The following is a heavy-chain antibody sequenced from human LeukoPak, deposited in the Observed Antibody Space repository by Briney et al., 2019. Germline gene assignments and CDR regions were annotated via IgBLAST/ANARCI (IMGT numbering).Heavy chain of an antibody. Sequence: GASVKVSCKASGYTFTGYYMYWVRQAPGQGLGLMGCIKPNSGGTNYAQKFQGRVTMSRDTSTSTAYMGLSRLRSDATAVYYCAGAEYYYGSGSYKWFDPWGQGTLVTVFS. CDR2: IKPNSGGT. D-gene: IGHD3-10*01. CDR1: GYTFTGYY. J-gene: IGHJ5*02. CDR3: AGAEYYYGSGSYKWFDP. V-gene: IGHV1-2*02.